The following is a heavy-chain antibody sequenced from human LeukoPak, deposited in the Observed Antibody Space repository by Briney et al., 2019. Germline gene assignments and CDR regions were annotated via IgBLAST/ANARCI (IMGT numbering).Heavy chain of an antibody. D-gene: IGHD4-17*01. Sequence: EASVKVSCKASGYTFTSYAMHWVRQAPGQRLEWMGWINAGNGNTKYSQKFQGRVTITRDTSASTAYMELSSLRAEDTAVYYCAKAANYGDSYFDYWGQGTLVTVSS. V-gene: IGHV1-3*01. CDR2: INAGNGNT. J-gene: IGHJ4*02. CDR1: GYTFTSYA. CDR3: AKAANYGDSYFDY.